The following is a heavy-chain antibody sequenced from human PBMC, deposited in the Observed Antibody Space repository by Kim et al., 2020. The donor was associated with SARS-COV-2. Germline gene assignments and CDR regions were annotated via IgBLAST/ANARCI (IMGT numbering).Heavy chain of an antibody. D-gene: IGHD3-9*01. CDR1: GFSFSSYS. J-gene: IGHJ2*01. V-gene: IGHV3-48*02. Sequence: GGSLRLSCAASGFSFSSYSMNWVRQAPGKGLEWISYITISRSTIYYADSVKGRFTIFRYNAKNSLYLQMNSLRDEDTAVYYCARDLRQLRYFDWLPGGHFELWGRGTLVNVSS. CDR2: ITISRSTI. CDR3: ARDLRQLRYFDWLPGGHFEL.